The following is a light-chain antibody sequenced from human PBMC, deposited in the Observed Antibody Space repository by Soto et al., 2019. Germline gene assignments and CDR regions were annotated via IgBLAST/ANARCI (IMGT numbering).Light chain of an antibody. Sequence: QSALTQPASVSGSPGQSITISCTGTSSDVGGYNYVSWYQQNPGKAPKLMIYEVTNRPSGVSNRFSGSKSGNTASLTISGLQADDEADYSCSSYTSSSTSYVCGPGTKVTVL. CDR1: SSDVGGYNY. J-gene: IGLJ1*01. V-gene: IGLV2-14*01. CDR3: SSYTSSSTSYV. CDR2: EVT.